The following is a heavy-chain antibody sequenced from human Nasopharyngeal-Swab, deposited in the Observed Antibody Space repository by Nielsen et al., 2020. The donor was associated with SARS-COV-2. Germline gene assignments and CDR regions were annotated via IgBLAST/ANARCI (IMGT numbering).Heavy chain of an antibody. J-gene: IGHJ4*02. CDR3: ARRPPYKWNPFDY. D-gene: IGHD1-20*01. Sequence: GSLKISCKGSGYSFTSYWISWVRQMPGKGLQWMGRIDPSDSYTYYSPSFQGHVTISADKSISTAYVQWSSLKASDTAMYYCARRPPYKWNPFDYWGQGTLVTVSS. CDR1: GYSFTSYW. CDR2: IDPSDSYT. V-gene: IGHV5-10-1*01.